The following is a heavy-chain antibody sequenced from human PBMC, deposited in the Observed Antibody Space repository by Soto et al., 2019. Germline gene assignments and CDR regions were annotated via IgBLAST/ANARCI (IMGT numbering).Heavy chain of an antibody. CDR2: IYYSGST. CDR3: ARDRLNQRASSWYFYYGMDV. V-gene: IGHV4-31*03. J-gene: IGHJ6*02. Sequence: PSETLSLTCTVSGGSISIGGYYWGWIRHHPGKGLEWIGYIYYSGSTYYNPSLKSRVTISVDTSKNQFSLKLSSVTAADTAVYYCARDRLNQRASSWYFYYGMDVWGQGTTVTVSS. D-gene: IGHD6-13*01. CDR1: GGSISIGGYY.